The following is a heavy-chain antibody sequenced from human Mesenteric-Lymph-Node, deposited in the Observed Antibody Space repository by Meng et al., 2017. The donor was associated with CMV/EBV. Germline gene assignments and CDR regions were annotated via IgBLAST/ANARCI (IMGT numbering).Heavy chain of an antibody. CDR2: IDPNSGGT. J-gene: IGHJ4*02. V-gene: IGHV1-2*02. Sequence: ASVKVSCKASGYTFTGYYIHWVRQAPGQGLEWMGWIDPNSGGTNYAQNFQGRVTLTPDTSTRTAYMEVRSLRSDDTAMYFCARGGDDDELDYWGQGTLVTVSS. D-gene: IGHD5-24*01. CDR3: ARGGDDDELDY. CDR1: GYTFTGYY.